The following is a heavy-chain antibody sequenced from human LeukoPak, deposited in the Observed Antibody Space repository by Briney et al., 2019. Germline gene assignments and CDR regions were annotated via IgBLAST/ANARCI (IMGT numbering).Heavy chain of an antibody. Sequence: PGGSLRLSCAASGLTFKLYWMHWVRQVPGKRPVWVSRINDDGSDTIYADSVRGRFTISRDNSKNTLYLQMNSLRAEDTAVYYCAKGGGQLVQFDYWGQGTLVTVSS. CDR1: GLTFKLYW. CDR2: INDDGSDT. V-gene: IGHV3-74*01. D-gene: IGHD6-6*01. CDR3: AKGGGQLVQFDY. J-gene: IGHJ4*02.